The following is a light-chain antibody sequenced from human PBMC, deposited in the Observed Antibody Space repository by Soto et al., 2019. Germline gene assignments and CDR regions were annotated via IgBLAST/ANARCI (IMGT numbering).Light chain of an antibody. J-gene: IGKJ4*01. CDR1: QTVSSA. V-gene: IGKV3-15*01. CDR3: QQYHKWPLS. Sequence: EIVMTQSPATLSLSPEYRATLSCRASQTVSSALAWYQQKRGQAPRLLLYGASTRAIGVPARFSGSGSGTEFTLTISSLQSEDFATYYCQQYHKWPLSFGGGTKVEIQ. CDR2: GAS.